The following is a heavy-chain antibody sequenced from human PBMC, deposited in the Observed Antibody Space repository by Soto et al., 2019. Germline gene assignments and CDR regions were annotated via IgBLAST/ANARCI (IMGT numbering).Heavy chain of an antibody. Sequence: PSETLSLTCAVYGGSFSGYYWSWIRQPPGKGLEWIGEINYSGSTNYNPSLKSRVTISVDTSKNQFSLKLSSVTAADTAVYYCARRRIMITFGGVIVKAPFDYWGQGTLVTVSS. V-gene: IGHV4-34*01. CDR1: GGSFSGYY. CDR2: INYSGST. J-gene: IGHJ4*02. CDR3: ARRRIMITFGGVIVKAPFDY. D-gene: IGHD3-16*02.